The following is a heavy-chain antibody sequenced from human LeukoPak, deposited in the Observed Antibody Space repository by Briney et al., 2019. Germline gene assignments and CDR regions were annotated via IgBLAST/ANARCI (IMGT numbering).Heavy chain of an antibody. CDR1: GFTFSSYW. Sequence: GGSLRLSCAASGFTFSSYWMSWVRQAPGKGLEWVANIKQDGSEKYYVDSVKGRFTISRDNAKDSLYLQMNSLRAEDTAVYYRARDQPNRNLYYYDRYGMDVWGQGTTVTVSS. CDR2: IKQDGSEK. D-gene: IGHD3-10*02. CDR3: ARDQPNRNLYYYDRYGMDV. V-gene: IGHV3-7*01. J-gene: IGHJ6*02.